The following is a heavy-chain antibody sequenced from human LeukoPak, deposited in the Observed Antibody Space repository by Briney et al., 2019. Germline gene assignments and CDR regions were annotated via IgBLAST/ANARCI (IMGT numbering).Heavy chain of an antibody. CDR3: ARRVVGGTDYFDY. J-gene: IGHJ4*02. CDR2: IKIDGTEK. D-gene: IGHD1-26*01. V-gene: IGHV3-7*01. CDR1: GFAFGTYW. Sequence: GGSLRLSCAASGFAFGTYWMTWVRQAPGKGLEWVANIKIDGTEKRYADSVKGRFTISRDNAKNSLYLQMSSLRAEDTAVYYCARRVVGGTDYFDYWGQGTLVTVS.